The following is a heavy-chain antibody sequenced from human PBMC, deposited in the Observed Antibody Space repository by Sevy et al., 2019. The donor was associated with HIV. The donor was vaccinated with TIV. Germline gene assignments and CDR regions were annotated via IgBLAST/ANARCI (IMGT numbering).Heavy chain of an antibody. Sequence: GGSLRLSCAASGLTFSSYWMSWVRQAPGKGLEWVANIKEDGSEQYYVDSVKGRFTVSRDNAKNSLYLQMNSLRAEDTAVYYCTSFYGTGSYVDYWGQGTLVTVSS. CDR3: TSFYGTGSYVDY. CDR1: GLTFSSYW. D-gene: IGHD6-19*01. V-gene: IGHV3-7*01. CDR2: IKEDGSEQ. J-gene: IGHJ4*02.